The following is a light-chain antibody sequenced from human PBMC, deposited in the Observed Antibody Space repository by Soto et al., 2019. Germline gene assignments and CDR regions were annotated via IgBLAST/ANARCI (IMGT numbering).Light chain of an antibody. J-gene: IGKJ5*01. V-gene: IGKV3-20*01. Sequence: EIVLTPSPGTLSLSPAERATLSCRASQSVSSNYLAWYQQKPGQAPRLLIYDASSRATGIPDRFSGSGSATDFTLAIPSLEPEDFAVYYGQQYAGSPQTCGQGTRREI. CDR3: QQYAGSPQT. CDR1: QSVSSNY. CDR2: DAS.